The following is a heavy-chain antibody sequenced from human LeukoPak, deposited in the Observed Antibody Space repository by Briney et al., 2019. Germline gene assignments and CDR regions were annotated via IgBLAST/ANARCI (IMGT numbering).Heavy chain of an antibody. D-gene: IGHD3-3*01. CDR3: ARDLSRITIFGVVNTYMDV. Sequence: PGGSLRLSCAASGFTFSSYSMNWVRQAPGKGLEWVSSISSSSSYIYYAGSVKGRFTISRDNAKNSLYLQMNSLRAEDTAVYYCARDLSRITIFGVVNTYMDVWGKGTTVTVSS. CDR1: GFTFSSYS. V-gene: IGHV3-21*01. J-gene: IGHJ6*03. CDR2: ISSSSSYI.